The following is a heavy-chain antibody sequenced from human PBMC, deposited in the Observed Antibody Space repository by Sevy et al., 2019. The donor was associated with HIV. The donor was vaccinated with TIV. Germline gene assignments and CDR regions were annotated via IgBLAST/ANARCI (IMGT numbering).Heavy chain of an antibody. Sequence: PSETLSLTCAVSGGSISSGGYSWSWIRQPPGKGLEWIGYIYHSGSTYYNPSLKSRVTISVDRSKNQFSLKLSSVTAADTAVYYCARGPLYDSSGYYADYWGQGTLVTVSS. CDR1: GGSISSGGYS. V-gene: IGHV4-30-2*01. J-gene: IGHJ4*02. CDR2: IYHSGST. D-gene: IGHD3-22*01. CDR3: ARGPLYDSSGYYADY.